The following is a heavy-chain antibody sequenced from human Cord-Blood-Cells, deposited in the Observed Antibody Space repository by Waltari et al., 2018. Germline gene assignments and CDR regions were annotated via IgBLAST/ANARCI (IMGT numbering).Heavy chain of an antibody. Sequence: QVQLQESGPGLVKPSETLSLTCPAPGGSISSYYWSWIRQPAGKGLGLIGRPYTSGSTNYNPSLKSRVTMSVDTSKNQFSLKLSSVTAADTAVYYCARGAARPTYAAADFFDYWGQGTLVTVSS. D-gene: IGHD6-6*01. J-gene: IGHJ4*02. CDR1: GGSISSYY. CDR2: PYTSGST. CDR3: ARGAARPTYAAADFFDY. V-gene: IGHV4-4*07.